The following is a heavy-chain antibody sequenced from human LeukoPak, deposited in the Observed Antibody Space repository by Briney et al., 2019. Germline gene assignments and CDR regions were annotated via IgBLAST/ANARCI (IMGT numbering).Heavy chain of an antibody. D-gene: IGHD3-10*01. CDR1: GGSISSSNW. CDR3: ARDYYGSGSYYSH. Sequence: SETLSLTCAVSGGSISSSNWWSWVRQPPGKGLEWIGEIYHSGSTNYNPSLKSRVTISVDKSKNQFSLKLSSVTAEDTAVYYCARDYYGSGSYYSHWGQGTLVTVSS. CDR2: IYHSGST. V-gene: IGHV4-4*02. J-gene: IGHJ4*02.